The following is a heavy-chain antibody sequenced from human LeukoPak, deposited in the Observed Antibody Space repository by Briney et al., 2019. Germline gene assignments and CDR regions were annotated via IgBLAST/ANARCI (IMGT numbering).Heavy chain of an antibody. D-gene: IGHD4-17*01. V-gene: IGHV3-23*01. Sequence: GGSLRLSCAASGFTFSSYAMSWVRQAPGKGLEWVSATSGSGGSTDYADSVKGRFTISRDNFKNTLYLQMNSLRAEDTAVYYCAKGGTYGDLRPYYFDYWGQGTLVTVSS. J-gene: IGHJ4*02. CDR1: GFTFSSYA. CDR2: TSGSGGST. CDR3: AKGGTYGDLRPYYFDY.